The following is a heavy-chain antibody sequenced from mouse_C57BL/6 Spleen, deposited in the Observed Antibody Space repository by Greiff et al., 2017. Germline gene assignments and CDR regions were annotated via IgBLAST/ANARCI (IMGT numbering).Heavy chain of an antibody. CDR2: ISYSGST. CDR1: GYSITSDY. D-gene: IGHD3-2*02. Sequence: EVKLVESGPGLAKPSQTLSLTCSVTGYSITSDYWNWIRKFPGNKLEYMGYISYSGSTYYNPSLTRRISITRDTSKNQYYLQLKSVTTEETATDFCARWGGSSDSMEYWGQGTSVTVSS. J-gene: IGHJ4*01. V-gene: IGHV3-8*01. CDR3: ARWGGSSDSMEY.